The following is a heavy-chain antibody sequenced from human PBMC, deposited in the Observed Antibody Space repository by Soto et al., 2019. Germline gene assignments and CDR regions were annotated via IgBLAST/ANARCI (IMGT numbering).Heavy chain of an antibody. CDR3: ASIDSSGDGA. Sequence: AASVKVSCKASGGTFSSYAISWVRQAPGQGLEWMGGIIPIFGTANYAQKFQGRVTITADESTSTAYMELSSLRSEDTAVYYCASIDSSGDGAWGQGTLVTVSS. D-gene: IGHD3-22*01. CDR2: IIPIFGTA. CDR1: GGTFSSYA. V-gene: IGHV1-69*13. J-gene: IGHJ5*02.